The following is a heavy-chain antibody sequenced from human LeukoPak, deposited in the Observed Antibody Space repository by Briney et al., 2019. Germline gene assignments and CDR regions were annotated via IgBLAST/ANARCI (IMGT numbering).Heavy chain of an antibody. CDR1: GFSFSTYG. Sequence: GRSLRLSCAASGFSFSTYGMHWVRQTPGKGLEWVATIWTDGSNKFYADSVKGRFTISRDDSKNTLYPQMNSLRAEDTAVYSCTRDPQGSGYAFDYWGQGTLVTVSS. CDR3: TRDPQGSGYAFDY. CDR2: IWTDGSNK. V-gene: IGHV3-33*01. D-gene: IGHD3-3*01. J-gene: IGHJ4*02.